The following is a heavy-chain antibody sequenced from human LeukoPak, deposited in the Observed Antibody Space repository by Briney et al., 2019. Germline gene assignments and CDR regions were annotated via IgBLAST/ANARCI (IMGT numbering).Heavy chain of an antibody. V-gene: IGHV3-23*01. D-gene: IGHD6-13*01. CDR2: ISGSGGNA. CDR3: AKGGTSSWYFVFDY. J-gene: IGHJ4*02. CDR1: GFTFRSYA. Sequence: PGGSLRLSCADSGFTFRSYAMTWVRQAPGKGLEWVSVISGSGGNAYYADSVEGRFTISRDNFKNTLYLQMNSLTAEDTAIYYCAKGGTSSWYFVFDYWGQGVLVTVSS.